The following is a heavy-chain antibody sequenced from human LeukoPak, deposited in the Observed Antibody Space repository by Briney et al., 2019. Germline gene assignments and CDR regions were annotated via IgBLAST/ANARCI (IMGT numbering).Heavy chain of an antibody. CDR1: GGSISSGNYS. CDR2: IYSGGST. D-gene: IGHD3-10*01. Sequence: SQTLSLTCTVSGGSISSGNYSWSWIRQPAGKGLEWIGHIYSGGSTNYNPSLKSRATISLDTSKNQFSLKLSSVTAADTAVYYCARAAPYYYGSGSYIRKNLAFDYWGQGTLVTVSS. CDR3: ARAAPYYYGSGSYIRKNLAFDY. V-gene: IGHV4-61*09. J-gene: IGHJ4*02.